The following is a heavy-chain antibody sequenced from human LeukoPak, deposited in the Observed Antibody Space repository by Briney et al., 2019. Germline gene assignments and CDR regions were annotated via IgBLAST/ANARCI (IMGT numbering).Heavy chain of an antibody. V-gene: IGHV3-7*03. CDR1: GFTFFSYW. D-gene: IGHD5-12*01. CDR2: IKEDGRET. J-gene: IGHJ4*02. CDR3: ARDGYSGYEPFDC. Sequence: PGGSLRLSCAASGFTFFSYWMSWVRQAPGKGLEWVANIKEDGRETYYVDSVKGRFTISRDNAKNSLYLQMNSLRVEDTAVYYCARDGYSGYEPFDCWGQGTLVTVPS.